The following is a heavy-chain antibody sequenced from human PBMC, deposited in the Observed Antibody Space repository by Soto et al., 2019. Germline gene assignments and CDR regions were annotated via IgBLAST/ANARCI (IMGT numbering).Heavy chain of an antibody. CDR2: IRQDGSEI. J-gene: IGHJ6*02. Sequence: DVQLVESGGGLVQPGVSLRLSCAASGFTFSSHWMTWVRQAPGKGLEWVANIRQDGSEIYCVDSVEGRFTISRDNGKNSLYHQMNSLRAEDTAVYYCARHSYYVLDVWGQGTTVTVSS. CDR3: ARHSYYVLDV. V-gene: IGHV3-7*05. CDR1: GFTFSSHW.